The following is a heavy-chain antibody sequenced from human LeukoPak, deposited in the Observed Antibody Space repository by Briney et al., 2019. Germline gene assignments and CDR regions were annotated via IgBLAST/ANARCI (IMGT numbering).Heavy chain of an antibody. CDR3: ASRPSNSWYR. V-gene: IGHV3-66*01. Sequence: QPGGSLRLSCAASGFTVSRPNYMSWVRQAPGKGLEWVSLIYSGGSTYYADSVKSRFTISRDNSENTLYLQMNSLRAEDTAVYYCASRPSNSWYRWGQGTLVTVSS. CDR1: GFTVSRPNY. CDR2: IYSGGST. J-gene: IGHJ4*02. D-gene: IGHD6-13*01.